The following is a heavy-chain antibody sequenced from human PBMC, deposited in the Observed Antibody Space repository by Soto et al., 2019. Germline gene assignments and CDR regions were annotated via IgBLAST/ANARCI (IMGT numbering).Heavy chain of an antibody. CDR2: ISGSGGRT. D-gene: IGHD4-17*01. CDR3: AKDGTNYGDYGFDN. V-gene: IGHV3-23*01. CDR1: GFTFSSYA. J-gene: IGHJ4*02. Sequence: EVQLLESGGGLIQPGGSLRLSCAASGFTFSSYAMSWVRQAPGKGLEWVSAISGSGGRTYYADSVKGRFTISRDNFRNAVYLQMNSLRAEDTAVYYCAKDGTNYGDYGFDNWGQGTLVIVSS.